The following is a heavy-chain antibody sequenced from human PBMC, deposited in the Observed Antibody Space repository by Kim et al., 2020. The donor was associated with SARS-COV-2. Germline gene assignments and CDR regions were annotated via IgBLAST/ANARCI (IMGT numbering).Heavy chain of an antibody. V-gene: IGHV3-30*18. Sequence: GGSLRLSCAASGFTFSSYGMHWVRQAPGKGLEWVAVISYDGSNKYYADSVKGRFTISRDNSKNTLYLQMNSLRAEDTAVYYCAKELQDPYSSSWYGDAFDIWGQGTMVTVSS. CDR3: AKELQDPYSSSWYGDAFDI. CDR1: GFTFSSYG. J-gene: IGHJ3*02. CDR2: ISYDGSNK. D-gene: IGHD6-13*01.